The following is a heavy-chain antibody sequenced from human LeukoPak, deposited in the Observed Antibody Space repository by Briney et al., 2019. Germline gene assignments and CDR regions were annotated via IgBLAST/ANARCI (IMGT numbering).Heavy chain of an antibody. Sequence: GGSLRLSCGASGFTFSTYGMQWVRQAPGKGLEWVAVMWYDGSKKYYADSVKGRFTISRDNSKNTLYLQMNSLRAEDTAVYYCAKNQFQLLPYGMDVWGQGTTVTVSS. D-gene: IGHD3-22*01. CDR1: GFTFSTYG. J-gene: IGHJ6*02. V-gene: IGHV3-30*02. CDR2: MWYDGSKK. CDR3: AKNQFQLLPYGMDV.